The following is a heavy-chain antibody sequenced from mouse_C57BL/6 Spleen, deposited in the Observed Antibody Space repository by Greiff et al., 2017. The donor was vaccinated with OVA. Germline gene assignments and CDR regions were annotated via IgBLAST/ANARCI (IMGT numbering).Heavy chain of an antibody. D-gene: IGHD1-1*01. J-gene: IGHJ2*01. CDR3: ASFTTVVATKDYFDY. CDR1: GYTFTSYW. Sequence: QVQLQQPGAELVKPGASVKLSCKASGYTFTSYWMHWVKQRPGQGLEWIGMIHPNSGSTNYNEKFKSKATLTVDKSSSTAYMQLSSLTSEDSAVYYCASFTTVVATKDYFDYWGQGTTLTVSS. V-gene: IGHV1-64*01. CDR2: IHPNSGST.